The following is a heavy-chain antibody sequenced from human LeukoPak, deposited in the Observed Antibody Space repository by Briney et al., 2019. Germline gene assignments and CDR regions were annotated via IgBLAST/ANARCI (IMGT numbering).Heavy chain of an antibody. CDR1: GYTFTSYG. CDR2: ISAYNGNT. D-gene: IGHD5-18*01. Sequence: ASVKVSCKASGYTFTSYGISWVRQAPGQGLEWMGWISAYNGNTNYAQKLQGRVTMTTDTSTSTGYMELSSLRSEDTAVYYCARAYRWGTATNSYYFDYWGQGTLVTVSS. CDR3: ARAYRWGTATNSYYFDY. J-gene: IGHJ4*02. V-gene: IGHV1-18*01.